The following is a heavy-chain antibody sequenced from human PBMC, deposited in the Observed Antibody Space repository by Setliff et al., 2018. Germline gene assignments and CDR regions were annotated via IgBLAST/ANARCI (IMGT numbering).Heavy chain of an antibody. Sequence: ASVKVSCKASGYTFGAHYIHWVRQAPGQGFEWTGWIRPNGGGTHYAQKFQGRVTMTRDTANSTVYMDLSSLTSDDTAIYYCARGGGSYRAGNSRPTYWFDPWGQGTLVTVSS. CDR1: GYTFGAHY. V-gene: IGHV1-2*02. CDR3: ARGGGSYRAGNSRPTYWFDP. CDR2: IRPNGGGT. D-gene: IGHD2-21*01. J-gene: IGHJ5*02.